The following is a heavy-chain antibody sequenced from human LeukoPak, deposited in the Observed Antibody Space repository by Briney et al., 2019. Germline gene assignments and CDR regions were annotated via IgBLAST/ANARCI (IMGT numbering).Heavy chain of an antibody. D-gene: IGHD7-27*01. CDR3: TTLAINWGSYDVLDI. CDR1: GFTFVNYA. J-gene: IGHJ3*02. V-gene: IGHV3-23*01. CDR2: ISPDGVYI. Sequence: GGSLRLSCAASGFTFVNYALTWVRQAPGKGLEWVSSISPDGVYIYYADSVKGRFTTSRDNSWDTLYLQMNSLKTEDTAVYFCTTLAINWGSYDVLDIWGQGTMVTVSS.